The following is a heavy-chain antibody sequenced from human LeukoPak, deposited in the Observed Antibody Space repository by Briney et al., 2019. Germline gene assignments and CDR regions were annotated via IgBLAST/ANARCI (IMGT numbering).Heavy chain of an antibody. CDR3: AARDGYNRDY. CDR2: INHSGST. V-gene: IGHV4-34*01. CDR1: GGSFSGYY. J-gene: IGHJ4*02. D-gene: IGHD5-24*01. Sequence: SETLSLTCAVYGGSFSGYYWSWIRQPPGKGLEWIGEINHSGSTNYNPSLKSRVTISVDTSKNQSSLKLSSVTAADTAVYYCAARDGYNRDYWGQGTLVTVSS.